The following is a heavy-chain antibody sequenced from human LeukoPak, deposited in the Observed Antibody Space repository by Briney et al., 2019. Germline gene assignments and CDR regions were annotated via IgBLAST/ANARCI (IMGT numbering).Heavy chain of an antibody. CDR3: ARSSRGDSSGDYPRYFDY. CDR2: IYSGGST. J-gene: IGHJ4*02. CDR1: GFTVSSNY. Sequence: GGSLRLSCAASGFTVSSNYMSWVRQAPGKGLEWVSVIYSGGSTYYADSVKGRFTISRDNSKNTLYLQMNSLRAEDTAVYYCARSSRGDSSGDYPRYFDYWGQGTLVTVSS. D-gene: IGHD3-22*01. V-gene: IGHV3-66*02.